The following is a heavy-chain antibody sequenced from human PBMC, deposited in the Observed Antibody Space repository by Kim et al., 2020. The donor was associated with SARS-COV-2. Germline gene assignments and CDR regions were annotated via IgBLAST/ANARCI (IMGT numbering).Heavy chain of an antibody. CDR3: ARDRIGNGYSWGIYDY. CDR1: GFTFSSYW. D-gene: IGHD3-16*01. V-gene: IGHV3-7*03. J-gene: IGHJ4*02. Sequence: GGSLRLSCAASGFTFSSYWMSWVRQAPGKGLEWVANIKQDGSEKYYVDFVKVRITIARDNAKNSLYLQMNSLRAEDTAVYYCARDRIGNGYSWGIYDYWGQGTLVTVSS. CDR2: IKQDGSEK.